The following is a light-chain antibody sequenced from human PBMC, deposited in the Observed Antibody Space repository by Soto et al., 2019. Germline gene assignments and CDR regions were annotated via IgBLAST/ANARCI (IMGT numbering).Light chain of an antibody. Sequence: AAVSVSQMYRATLSFRASEIVSSNVAWYQQKPGQTPRLLIYGASTRATGVPPRFSGSRSGTEFTLTISSLQSEDFGVHYRQAVSDCPPYSFAERANLDIK. V-gene: IGKV3-15*01. CDR2: GAS. J-gene: IGKJ2*03. CDR3: QAVSDCPPYS. CDR1: EIVSSN.